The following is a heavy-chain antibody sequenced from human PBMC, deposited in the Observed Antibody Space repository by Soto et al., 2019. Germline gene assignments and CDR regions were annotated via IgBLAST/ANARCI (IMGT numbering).Heavy chain of an antibody. CDR1: GFTFSSYD. D-gene: IGHD6-19*01. J-gene: IGHJ4*02. V-gene: IGHV3-13*01. CDR3: AKPTVPFGRAAVAGPFEH. Sequence: EVQLVESGGGLVQPGGSLRLSCAASGFTFSSYDMHWVRQATGKGLEWVSAIGTAGDTYYPGSVKGRFTISRDNSKTTLYLQMNSLRVEDTAVFYCAKPTVPFGRAAVAGPFEHWGQGTLVTVSS. CDR2: IGTAGDT.